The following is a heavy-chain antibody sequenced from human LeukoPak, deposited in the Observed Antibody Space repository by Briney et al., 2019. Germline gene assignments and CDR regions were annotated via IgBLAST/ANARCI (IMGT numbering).Heavy chain of an antibody. V-gene: IGHV4-59*01. J-gene: IGHJ1*01. CDR1: GGSISSYH. D-gene: IGHD3-10*01. CDR2: IYYSGST. Sequence: SETLSLTFTVSGGSISSYHWSWIRQPPGKGLEWIGNIYYSGSTNYNPSLKSRVTISLDTSKDQFSLKLSSVTAADTAVYYCARDEVRFPRVFQHWGQGTLVTVSS. CDR3: ARDEVRFPRVFQH.